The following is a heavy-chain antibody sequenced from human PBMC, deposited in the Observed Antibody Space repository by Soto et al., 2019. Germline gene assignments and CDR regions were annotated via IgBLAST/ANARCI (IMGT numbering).Heavy chain of an antibody. D-gene: IGHD2-15*01. CDR1: GGSVSSGSYY. CDR2: IYYSGST. V-gene: IGHV4-61*01. Sequence: SETLSLTCAVSGGSVSSGSYYWSWIRQPPGKGLEWIGYIYYSGSTNYNPSLKSRVTISVDTSKNQFSLKLSSVTAADTAVYYCASSLGYCSGGSCYEFWFDPWGQGTLVTVSS. J-gene: IGHJ5*02. CDR3: ASSLGYCSGGSCYEFWFDP.